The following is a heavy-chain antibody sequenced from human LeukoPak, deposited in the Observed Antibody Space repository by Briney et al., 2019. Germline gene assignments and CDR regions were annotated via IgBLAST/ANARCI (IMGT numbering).Heavy chain of an antibody. CDR1: GFTFSSYG. D-gene: IGHD5-18*01. V-gene: IGHV3-30*18. CDR2: ISYDGSNK. Sequence: GGSLRLSCAASGFTFSSYGMHWVRQAPGKGLEWVAVISYDGSNKYYTDSVKGRFTISRDNSKNTLYLQMNSLRAEDTAVYYFAKGNTAMALDYWGQGTLGTGSS. CDR3: AKGNTAMALDY. J-gene: IGHJ4*02.